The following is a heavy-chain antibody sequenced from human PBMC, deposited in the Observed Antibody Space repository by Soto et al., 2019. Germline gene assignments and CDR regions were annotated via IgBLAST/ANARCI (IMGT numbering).Heavy chain of an antibody. V-gene: IGHV3-43*01. Sequence: EVQLVESGGVVVQPGGSLRLSCAASGFTFDDYTMHWVRQAPGKSLEWVSLISWDGGKTYYADSVKGRFTISRDNSKNSLHLQINSLTTEDSASYYCAKDRAAVTGAYYYYAMDVWGQGTTVTVSS. J-gene: IGHJ6*02. CDR1: GFTFDDYT. D-gene: IGHD6-19*01. CDR2: ISWDGGKT. CDR3: AKDRAAVTGAYYYYAMDV.